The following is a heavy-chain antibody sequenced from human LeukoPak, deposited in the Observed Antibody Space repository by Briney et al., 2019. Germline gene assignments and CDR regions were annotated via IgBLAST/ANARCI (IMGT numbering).Heavy chain of an antibody. CDR3: ARDKLGGPGG. CDR1: GFTFSSYE. Sequence: PGGSLRLSCAASGFTFSSYEMNWVRQAPGKGPEWVANINQDGSAKQYVDSVKGRFTISRDNAKNSLYLQMNSLRAEDTAVYYCARDKLGGPGGWGQGTLVTVSS. J-gene: IGHJ4*02. V-gene: IGHV3-7*01. CDR2: INQDGSAK. D-gene: IGHD3-16*01.